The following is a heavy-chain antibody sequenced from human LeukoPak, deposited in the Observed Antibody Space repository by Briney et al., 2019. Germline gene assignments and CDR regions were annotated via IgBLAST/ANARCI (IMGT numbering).Heavy chain of an antibody. Sequence: PSETLSLTCTVSGGSISSSSYYWGWIRQPPGKGLEWIESIYYSGSTYYNPSLKSRVTISVVTSKNQSSLKLSSVTAADTAVYYCARHHAGLYCSSTSCLNWFDPWGQGTLVTVSS. D-gene: IGHD2-2*01. CDR3: ARHHAGLYCSSTSCLNWFDP. CDR1: GGSISSSSYY. CDR2: IYYSGST. V-gene: IGHV4-39*01. J-gene: IGHJ5*02.